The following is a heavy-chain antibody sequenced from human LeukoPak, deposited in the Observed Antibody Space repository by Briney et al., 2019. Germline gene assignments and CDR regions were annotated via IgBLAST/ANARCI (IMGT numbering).Heavy chain of an antibody. CDR1: GFTFSTYV. D-gene: IGHD5-18*01. CDR2: IWHDGSNK. V-gene: IGHV3-33*01. J-gene: IGHJ4*02. Sequence: GGSLRLSCAASGFTFSTYVIHWVRQAPGKGLEWVALIWHDGSNKYYGDSVKDRFTISRDNSKNTLYLQMDSLRDEDTAVYYCAGDRGYTYGHPLDHWGQGTLVTVSS. CDR3: AGDRGYTYGHPLDH.